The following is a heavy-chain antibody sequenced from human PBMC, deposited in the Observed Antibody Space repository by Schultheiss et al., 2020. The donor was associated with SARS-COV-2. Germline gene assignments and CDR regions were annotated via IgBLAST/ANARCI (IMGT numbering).Heavy chain of an antibody. D-gene: IGHD3-3*01. Sequence: SETLSLTCTVSGGSISSGGYYWSWIRQHPGKGLEWIGYIYYSGSTYYNPSLKSRATISVDTSKNQFSLKLSSVTAADTAVYYCARRYYDFWSGYYRCWGQGTLVTVSS. CDR1: GGSISSGGYY. J-gene: IGHJ4*02. V-gene: IGHV4-31*03. CDR3: ARRYYDFWSGYYRC. CDR2: IYYSGST.